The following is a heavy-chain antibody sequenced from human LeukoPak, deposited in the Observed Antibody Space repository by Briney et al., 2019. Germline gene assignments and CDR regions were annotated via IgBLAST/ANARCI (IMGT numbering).Heavy chain of an antibody. CDR2: IYPGDSDT. D-gene: IGHD1-26*01. V-gene: IGHV5-51*01. Sequence: GESLQISGKGSGYCFTSYWIGGVRQMPGKCLEWMGIIYPGDSDTRYSPSFQGQVTISADKSISTAYLQWSSLKASDTAMYYCARRVGATLSLDYWGQGTLVTVSS. CDR1: GYCFTSYW. CDR3: ARRVGATLSLDY. J-gene: IGHJ4*02.